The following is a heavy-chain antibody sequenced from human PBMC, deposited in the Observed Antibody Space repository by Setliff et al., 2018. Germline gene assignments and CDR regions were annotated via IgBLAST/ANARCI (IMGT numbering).Heavy chain of an antibody. CDR2: MYHSGSV. CDR1: GYSISSGYY. CDR3: ARGGDYCGGECYIPPPDSY. D-gene: IGHD2-21*01. V-gene: IGHV4-38-2*02. Sequence: SETLSLTCTVSGYSISSGYYWGWIRQPPGKGLEWIGNMYHSGSVYYNPSLKSRVTISVDTSKNQFSLKLSSVTAADTAVYYCARGGDYCGGECYIPPPDSYWGQGTLVTVSS. J-gene: IGHJ4*02.